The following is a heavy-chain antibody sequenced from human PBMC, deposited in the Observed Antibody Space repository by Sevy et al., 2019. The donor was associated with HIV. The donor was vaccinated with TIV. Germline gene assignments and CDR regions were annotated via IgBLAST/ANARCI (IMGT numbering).Heavy chain of an antibody. J-gene: IGHJ4*02. V-gene: IGHV4-30-4*01. Sequence: SETLSLTCTVSGGSISSGDYYWSWIRQPPGKGLEWIGYIYYSGSTYYHPSLKSRVTISVDTSKNQFPLKLSSVTAADTAVYYCARILYYYGSGSYYENFDYWGQGTLVTVSS. CDR1: GGSISSGDYY. CDR3: ARILYYYGSGSYYENFDY. D-gene: IGHD3-10*01. CDR2: IYYSGST.